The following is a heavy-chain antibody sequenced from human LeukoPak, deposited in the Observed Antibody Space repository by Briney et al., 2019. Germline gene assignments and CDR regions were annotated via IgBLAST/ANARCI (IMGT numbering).Heavy chain of an antibody. CDR2: IYYSGST. CDR1: GGSISSYY. Sequence: SETLSLTCTVSGGSISSYYWSWIRQPPGKGLEWIGYIYYSGSTNYNPSLKSRVTISVDTSKNRFSLKLSSVTAADTAVYYCPSTYYDFWSGYRGGDFDYWGQGTLVTVSS. V-gene: IGHV4-59*01. CDR3: PSTYYDFWSGYRGGDFDY. J-gene: IGHJ4*02. D-gene: IGHD3-3*01.